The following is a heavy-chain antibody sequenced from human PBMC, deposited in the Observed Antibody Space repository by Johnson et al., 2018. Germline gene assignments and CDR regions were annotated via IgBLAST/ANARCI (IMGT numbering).Heavy chain of an antibody. V-gene: IGHV3-23*04. J-gene: IGHJ6*03. CDR1: GFTFRGYA. Sequence: VQLVQSGGGFVQPGGSLRLSCVAFGFTFRGYAMSWVRQAPGKGLEWVSAISGGGENTYFADSVKGRFTISRDNSKNKVYLQMNSLRAEDTAVYYFAPNPWDHYMDVWGKGTTVIVSS. CDR3: APNPWDHYMDV. CDR2: ISGGGENT. D-gene: IGHD1-26*01.